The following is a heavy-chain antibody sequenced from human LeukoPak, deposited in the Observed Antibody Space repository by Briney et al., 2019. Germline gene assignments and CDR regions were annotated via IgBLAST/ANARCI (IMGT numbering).Heavy chain of an antibody. J-gene: IGHJ3*02. CDR3: ARESSPEDAFDI. CDR2: ISYDGSNK. Sequence: PGRSLRLSCAASGFTFSSYGMHWVRQAPGKGLEWVAVISYDGSNKYYADSVKGRFTISRDNAKNSLYLQMNSLRAEDTAVYYCARESSPEDAFDIWGQGTMVTVSS. CDR1: GFTFSSYG. V-gene: IGHV3-30*03.